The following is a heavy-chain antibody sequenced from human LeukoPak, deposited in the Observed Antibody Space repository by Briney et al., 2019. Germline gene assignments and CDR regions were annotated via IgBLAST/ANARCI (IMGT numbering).Heavy chain of an antibody. CDR2: ISSSGSII. J-gene: IGHJ4*02. CDR3: AREMGGRQRGFDY. Sequence: GGSLRLSCAASGFTFSSYEMNWVRQAPGKGLEWVSYISSSGSIIYYADSVKGRFTISRDNAKNSLYLQMNSLRAEDTAVYYCAREMGGRQRGFDYWGQGTLVTVSS. CDR1: GFTFSSYE. V-gene: IGHV3-48*03. D-gene: IGHD6-25*01.